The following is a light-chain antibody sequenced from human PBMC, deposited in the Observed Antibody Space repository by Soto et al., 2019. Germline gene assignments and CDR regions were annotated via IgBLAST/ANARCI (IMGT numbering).Light chain of an antibody. V-gene: IGKV3-20*01. J-gene: IGKJ1*01. CDR1: QSVSSSY. Sequence: DIVLTQSPGTLSLSPGERATLSCRASQSVSSSYLAWYQQKPGQAPRLLIYGASSRATGIPDRFSGSGSGTDFTLTISRLEPEDFAVYYCQQYGSSRTFGQWTKVDIK. CDR3: QQYGSSRT. CDR2: GAS.